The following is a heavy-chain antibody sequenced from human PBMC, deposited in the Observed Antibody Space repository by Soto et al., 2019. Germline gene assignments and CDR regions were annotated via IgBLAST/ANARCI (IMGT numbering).Heavy chain of an antibody. Sequence: EVQLLESGGGLVQPGGSLRLSCAASGFTFRSYAMTWVRQAPGEGLEWVSVITNSGDDTLHADSVKGRFTISRDNSKNTLDLQMNSLRAEDTAIYYCAKAAGGSYQGSRVFDFWGQGTPVTVSS. CDR2: ITNSGDDT. CDR1: GFTFRSYA. D-gene: IGHD1-26*01. V-gene: IGHV3-23*01. CDR3: AKAAGGSYQGSRVFDF. J-gene: IGHJ4*02.